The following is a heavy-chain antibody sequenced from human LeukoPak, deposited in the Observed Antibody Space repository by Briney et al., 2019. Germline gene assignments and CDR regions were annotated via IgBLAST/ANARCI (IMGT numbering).Heavy chain of an antibody. CDR1: GFTFSSYG. CDR2: ISYDGSNK. Sequence: GRSLRLSCAASGFTFSSYGMHWVRQAPGKGLEWVAVISYDGSNKYYADSVKGRFTISRDNSKNTLYLQMNSLRAEDTAVYYCARADTAMVFDYWGQGTLVTVAS. CDR3: ARADTAMVFDY. V-gene: IGHV3-30*03. D-gene: IGHD5-18*01. J-gene: IGHJ4*02.